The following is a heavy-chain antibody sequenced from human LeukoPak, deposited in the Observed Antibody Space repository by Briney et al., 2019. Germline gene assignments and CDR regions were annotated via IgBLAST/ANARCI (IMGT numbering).Heavy chain of an antibody. CDR1: GLKFSSYG. J-gene: IGHJ6*02. CDR2: IKQDGSEK. Sequence: HPGGSLRLSCAMSGLKFSSYGIHWVRQAPGKGLEWVANIKQDGSEKYYVDSVKGRFTISRDNAKNSLYLQMNSLRAEDTAVYYCAREARRKDYYDSSGYPHYYYYYGMDVWGQGTTVTVSS. CDR3: AREARRKDYYDSSGYPHYYYYYGMDV. V-gene: IGHV3-7*01. D-gene: IGHD3-22*01.